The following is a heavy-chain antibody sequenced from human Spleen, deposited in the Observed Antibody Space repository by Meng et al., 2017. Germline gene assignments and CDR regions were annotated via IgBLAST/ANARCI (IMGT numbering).Heavy chain of an antibody. CDR2: ISYDGSDK. Sequence: GESLKISCAASGFTFTDYAMHWVRQAPGKGLDWVAVISYDGSDKNYADSMKGRFTISRDNSRNTLSLQMNSLRPEDTAVYYCARDFRWELLVDYWGQGTLVTVSS. CDR3: ARDFRWELLVDY. D-gene: IGHD1-26*01. J-gene: IGHJ4*02. CDR1: GFTFTDYA. V-gene: IGHV3-30*04.